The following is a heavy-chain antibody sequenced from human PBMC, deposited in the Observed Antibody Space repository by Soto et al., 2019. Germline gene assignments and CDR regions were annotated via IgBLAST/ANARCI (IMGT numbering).Heavy chain of an antibody. Sequence: GGSLRLSCAASGFTFSSYSMNGVRQAPGKGLEWVSSISSSSSYIYYADSVKGRFTISRDNAKNSLYLQMNSLRAEDTAVHYCARAGTGDYVLFYYYYGMDVWGQGTTVTVSS. CDR3: ARAGTGDYVLFYYYYGMDV. D-gene: IGHD4-17*01. V-gene: IGHV3-21*01. CDR2: ISSSSSYI. J-gene: IGHJ6*02. CDR1: GFTFSSYS.